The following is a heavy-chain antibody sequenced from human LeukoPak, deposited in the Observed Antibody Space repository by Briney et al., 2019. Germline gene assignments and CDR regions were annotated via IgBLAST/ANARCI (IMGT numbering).Heavy chain of an antibody. CDR3: NTGGYYFDF. J-gene: IGHJ4*02. V-gene: IGHV3-15*01. D-gene: IGHD3-22*01. CDR2: FKSKADGWTT. CDR1: GFIFSNAW. Sequence: PGGSLRLSCVGSGFIFSNAWMNWVRQAPGKGLEWVGRFKSKADGWTTDYAAPVKGRFTVSRDDSKNTFYLQMNSLKIEDTAVYYCNTGGYYFDFWGRGTLVTVSS.